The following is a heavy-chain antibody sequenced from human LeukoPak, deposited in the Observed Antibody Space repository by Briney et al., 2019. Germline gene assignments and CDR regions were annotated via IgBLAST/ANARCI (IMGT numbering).Heavy chain of an antibody. J-gene: IGHJ4*02. CDR3: AKALSSRDGYNPHY. V-gene: IGHV3-30*18. CDR2: ISYDGSNK. CDR1: GFIFNSYG. D-gene: IGHD5-24*01. Sequence: GGSLRLSCAASGFIFNSYGMHWVRQAPGKGLEWVAVISYDGSNKYYADSVKGRFTISRDNSKNTLYLQMNSLRAEDTAVYYCAKALSSRDGYNPHYWGQGTLVTVSS.